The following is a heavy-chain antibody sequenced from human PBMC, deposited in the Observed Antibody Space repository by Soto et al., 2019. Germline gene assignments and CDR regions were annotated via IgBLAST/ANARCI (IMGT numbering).Heavy chain of an antibody. V-gene: IGHV1-69*12. CDR2: IIPIFGTA. D-gene: IGHD5-18*01. Sequence: QVQLVQSGAEVKKPGSLVKVSCKASGGTFSSYAISWVRQAPGQGLEWMGGIIPIFGTANYAQKFQGRVTITADESTSTAYMELSSLRSEDTAVYYCARPRDTAMVSYYYYGMDVWGQGTTVTVSS. J-gene: IGHJ6*02. CDR1: GGTFSSYA. CDR3: ARPRDTAMVSYYYYGMDV.